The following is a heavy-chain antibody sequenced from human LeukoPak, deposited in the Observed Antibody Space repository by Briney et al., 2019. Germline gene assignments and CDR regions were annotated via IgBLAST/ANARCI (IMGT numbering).Heavy chain of an antibody. D-gene: IGHD4-17*01. J-gene: IGHJ3*02. CDR1: GFTFSSYS. V-gene: IGHV3-48*01. CDR2: ISSSSSTI. Sequence: PGGSLRLSCAASGFTFSSYSMNWVRQAPGKGLEWVSYISSSSSTIYYAVSVKGRFTISRDNAKNSLYLQMNSLRAEDTAVYYCARDRDYGDYRSRDDAFDIWGQGTMVTVSS. CDR3: ARDRDYGDYRSRDDAFDI.